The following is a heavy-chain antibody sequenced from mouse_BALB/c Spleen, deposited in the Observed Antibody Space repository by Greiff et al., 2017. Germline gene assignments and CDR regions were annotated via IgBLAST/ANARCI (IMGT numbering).Heavy chain of an antibody. CDR3: ARHFYGYDIAY. CDR1: GFTFSSYA. D-gene: IGHD2-2*01. V-gene: IGHV5-6-5*01. Sequence: DVKLVESGGGLVKPGGSLKLSCAASGFTFSSYAMSWVRQTPEKRLEWVASISSGGSTYYPDSVKGRFTISRDNARNILYLQMSSLRSEDTAMYYCARHFYGYDIAYWGPGTLVTVSA. J-gene: IGHJ3*01. CDR2: ISSGGST.